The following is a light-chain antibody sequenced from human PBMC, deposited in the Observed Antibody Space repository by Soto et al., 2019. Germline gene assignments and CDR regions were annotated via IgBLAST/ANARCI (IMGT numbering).Light chain of an antibody. V-gene: IGLV6-57*04. CDR1: SGSIANHY. CDR2: ENK. Sequence: FMLTQPHSVSESPGKTVNISCTRSSGSIANHYVQWYQQRPGSAPTPVIYENKLRPSGGPGRFSGSTDGSSNSASLTISGLQAEDEADYYCQSFDADFVIFGGGTQLTVL. CDR3: QSFDADFVI. J-gene: IGLJ7*01.